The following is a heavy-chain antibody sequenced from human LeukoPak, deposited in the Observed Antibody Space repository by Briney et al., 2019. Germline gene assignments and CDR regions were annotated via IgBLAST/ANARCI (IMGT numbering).Heavy chain of an antibody. D-gene: IGHD6-19*01. Sequence: SETLSLTCTVSGGSINSYYWSWIRQPPGKGLEWIGYIYYIGSTNYNPSLKSRVTISVDTSKNQFSLKLSSVTAADTAVYYCARGLSSGWYNYFDYWGQGTLVTVSS. V-gene: IGHV4-59*12. J-gene: IGHJ4*02. CDR2: IYYIGST. CDR1: GGSINSYY. CDR3: ARGLSSGWYNYFDY.